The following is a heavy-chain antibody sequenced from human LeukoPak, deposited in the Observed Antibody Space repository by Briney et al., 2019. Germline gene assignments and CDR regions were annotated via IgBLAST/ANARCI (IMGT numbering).Heavy chain of an antibody. D-gene: IGHD3-9*01. CDR1: GGSISSSNW. Sequence: SGTLSLSCAVSGGSISSSNWWSWVRQPPGKGLEWIGEIYHSGSTNYNPSLKSPVTISVDKSKNQFSLKLSSVTAADTAVYYCARGDYDILTGPMSWYFDLWGRGTLVTVSS. CDR3: ARGDYDILTGPMSWYFDL. J-gene: IGHJ2*01. CDR2: IYHSGST. V-gene: IGHV4-4*02.